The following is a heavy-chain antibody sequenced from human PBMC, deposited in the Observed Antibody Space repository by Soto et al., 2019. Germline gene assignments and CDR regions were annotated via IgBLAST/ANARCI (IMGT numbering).Heavy chain of an antibody. V-gene: IGHV4-31*02. CDR1: GGSISSGGYY. Sequence: PSETLSLTCTVSGGSISSGGYYWSWIRQHPGKGLEWIGYIYYSGSTYYNTSLKSRVTISVDTSKNQFSLKLSSVTAADTALYYCARDRGGGIAAAGRFDYWGQGALVTVSS. D-gene: IGHD6-13*01. J-gene: IGHJ4*02. CDR2: IYYSGST. CDR3: ARDRGGGIAAAGRFDY.